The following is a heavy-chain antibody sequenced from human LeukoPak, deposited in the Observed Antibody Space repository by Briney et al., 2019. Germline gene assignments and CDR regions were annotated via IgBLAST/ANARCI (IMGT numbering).Heavy chain of an antibody. CDR2: INPNSGGT. V-gene: IGHV1-2*02. CDR3: ASTYYYDSSGYYFDY. Sequence: ASVKVSCKASGYTFTGYYMHWVRQAPGQGLEWMGWINPNSGGTNYAQKFQGRVTMTRDTSISTAYMELSRLRPDDTAVYYCASTYYYDSSGYYFDYWGQGTLVTVSS. D-gene: IGHD3-22*01. CDR1: GYTFTGYY. J-gene: IGHJ4*02.